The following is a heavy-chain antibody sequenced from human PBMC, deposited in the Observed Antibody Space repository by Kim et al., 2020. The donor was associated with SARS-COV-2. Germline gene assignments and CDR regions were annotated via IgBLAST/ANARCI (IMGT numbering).Heavy chain of an antibody. CDR3: ARHTEGGSYYWFDP. J-gene: IGHJ5*02. CDR1: GGSISSSSYY. Sequence: SETLSLTCTVSGGSISSSSYYWGWIRQPPGKGLEWIGSIYYSGSTYYNPSLKSRVTISVDTSKNQFSLKLSSVTAADTTVYYCARHTEGGSYYWFDPWGQGTLVTVSS. V-gene: IGHV4-39*01. CDR2: IYYSGST. D-gene: IGHD1-26*01.